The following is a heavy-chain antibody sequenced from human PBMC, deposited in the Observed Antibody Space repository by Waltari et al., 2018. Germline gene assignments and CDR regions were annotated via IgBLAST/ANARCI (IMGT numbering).Heavy chain of an antibody. Sequence: QVQLQESGPGLVKPSQTLSLTCTVSGGSISSGSYYWSWIRQPAGKGLEWIGCIYTSGSTNYTPSLKSLATISVDTAKTPVSLKLSSVTAADTAGYYCARVSIAAAGGVDYWGQGTLVTVSS. CDR3: ARVSIAAAGGVDY. D-gene: IGHD6-13*01. J-gene: IGHJ4*02. V-gene: IGHV4-61*02. CDR2: IYTSGST. CDR1: GGSISSGSYY.